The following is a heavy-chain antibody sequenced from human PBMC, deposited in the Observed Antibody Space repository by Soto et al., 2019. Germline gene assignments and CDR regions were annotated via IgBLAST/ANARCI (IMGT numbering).Heavy chain of an antibody. CDR1: GGTLSNYA. V-gene: IGHV1-69*05. CDR3: ARGRIEWFDP. Sequence: SVKVSCKASGGTLSNYAISWLRQAPGQRLEWVGDIIPVSGTAYYAQRLQGRVTMTRNTSISTAYMELSSLRSEDTAVYYCARGRIEWFDPWGQGTLVTVSS. J-gene: IGHJ5*02. CDR2: IIPVSGTA. D-gene: IGHD3-10*01.